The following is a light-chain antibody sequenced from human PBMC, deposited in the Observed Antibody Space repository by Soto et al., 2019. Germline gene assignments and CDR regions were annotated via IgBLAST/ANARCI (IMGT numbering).Light chain of an antibody. Sequence: EIVMTQSPATLSVSPGERATLSCRASQSVNIYLAWYQQKPGQAPRLLIFGASYRATCIPARFSGSGSGTEFNLTISSLQSEDFAVYFCQQYDDWLRLTFGGGTKVEIK. CDR3: QQYDDWLRLT. V-gene: IGKV3D-15*01. CDR2: GAS. J-gene: IGKJ4*01. CDR1: QSVNIY.